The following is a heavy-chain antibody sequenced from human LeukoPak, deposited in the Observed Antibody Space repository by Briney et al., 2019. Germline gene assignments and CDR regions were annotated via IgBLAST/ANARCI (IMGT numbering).Heavy chain of an antibody. V-gene: IGHV3-21*01. Sequence: GGSLRLSCTGSGFTFSIYNMNWVRQAPGKGLEWASSISSSSSYIYYADSVKGRFTISRDNAKNSLYLQMNSLRAEDTAVYYCARVEESASFDPWGQGTLVTVSS. CDR2: ISSSSSYI. J-gene: IGHJ5*02. CDR3: ARVEESASFDP. D-gene: IGHD3-3*01. CDR1: GFTFSIYN.